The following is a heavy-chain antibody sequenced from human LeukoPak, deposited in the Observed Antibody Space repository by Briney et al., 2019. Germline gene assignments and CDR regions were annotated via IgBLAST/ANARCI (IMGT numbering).Heavy chain of an antibody. D-gene: IGHD6-13*01. CDR1: GASIDSQY. Sequence: SETLSLTCTVYGASIDSQYWSWIRQPPGKGLEWIGYIYYSGSTYYNPSLKSRVTISVDTSKNQFSLKLSSVTAADTAVYYCARVLSSSWTTNDAFDIWGQGTMVTVSS. CDR3: ARVLSSSWTTNDAFDI. CDR2: IYYSGST. J-gene: IGHJ3*02. V-gene: IGHV4-59*11.